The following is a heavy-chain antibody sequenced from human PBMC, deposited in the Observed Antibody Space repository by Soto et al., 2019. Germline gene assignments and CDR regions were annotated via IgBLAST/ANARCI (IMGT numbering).Heavy chain of an antibody. D-gene: IGHD3-3*01. CDR3: ARGVTVFGLVSRFWFDP. Sequence: SETLSLTCTVSGGSISSYYWSWSRQPPGKGLEWMGHIYNSGITYYNPSLKSRVVISIDTSRNQFSLRLNSLTAADRAVYFCARGVTVFGLVSRFWFDPWGQGTVVTVSS. V-gene: IGHV4-4*08. J-gene: IGHJ5*02. CDR2: IYNSGIT. CDR1: GGSISSYY.